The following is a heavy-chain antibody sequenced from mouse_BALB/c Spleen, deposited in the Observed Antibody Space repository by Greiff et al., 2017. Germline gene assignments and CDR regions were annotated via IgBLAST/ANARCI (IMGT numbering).Heavy chain of an antibody. Sequence: EVNVVESGGDLVKPGGSLKLSCAASGFTFSSYGMSWVRQTPDKRLGWVATISSGGSYTYYPDSVKGRFTISRDNAKNTLYLQMSSLKSEDTAMYYCARHRPSWLAYWGQGTLVTVSA. CDR3: ARHRPSWLAY. J-gene: IGHJ3*01. CDR1: GFTFSSYG. V-gene: IGHV5-6*01. CDR2: ISSGGSYT.